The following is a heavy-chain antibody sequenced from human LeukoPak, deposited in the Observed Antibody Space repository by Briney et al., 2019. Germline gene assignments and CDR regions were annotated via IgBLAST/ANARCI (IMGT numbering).Heavy chain of an antibody. Sequence: SETLSLICAVYGGSISGYYWSWIRQPPGKGLEWIGEINHSGSTNYNPSLKSRVTISVDTSKNQFSLKLSSVTAADTAVYYCARGGIVVVVAATETVGDFYFDYWGQGTLATVSS. CDR2: INHSGST. V-gene: IGHV4-34*01. CDR1: GGSISGYY. CDR3: ARGGIVVVVAATETVGDFYFDY. J-gene: IGHJ4*02. D-gene: IGHD2-15*01.